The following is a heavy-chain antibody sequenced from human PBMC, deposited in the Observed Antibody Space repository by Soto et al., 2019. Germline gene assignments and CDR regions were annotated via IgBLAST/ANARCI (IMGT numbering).Heavy chain of an antibody. CDR1: GFTFSSYE. V-gene: IGHV3-48*03. CDR3: ARERRGYCTNGVCNDAFDI. CDR2: ISSSGSTI. J-gene: IGHJ3*02. D-gene: IGHD2-8*01. Sequence: GGSLRLSCAASGFTFSSYEMNWVRQAPGKGLEWVSYISSSGSTIYYADSVKGRFTISRDNAKNSLYLQMNSLRAEDSAVYYCARERRGYCTNGVCNDAFDIWDQGTMVTVSS.